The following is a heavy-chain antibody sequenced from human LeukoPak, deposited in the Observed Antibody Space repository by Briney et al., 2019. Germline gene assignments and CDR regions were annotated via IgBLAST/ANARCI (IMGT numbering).Heavy chain of an antibody. V-gene: IGHV1-2*02. CDR2: INPNSGGT. CDR1: GYTFTGYY. CDR3: ARTLVPNILLYFDY. D-gene: IGHD2/OR15-2a*01. Sequence: ASVKVSCKASGYTFTGYYMHWVRQAPGQGLEWMGWINPNSGGTNYAQEFQGRVTMTRDTSISTAYMELSRLRSDDTAVYYCARTLVPNILLYFDYWGQGTLVTVSS. J-gene: IGHJ4*02.